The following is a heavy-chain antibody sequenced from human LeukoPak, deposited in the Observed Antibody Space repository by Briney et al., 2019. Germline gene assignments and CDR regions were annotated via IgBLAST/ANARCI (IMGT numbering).Heavy chain of an antibody. J-gene: IGHJ3*02. CDR2: ISYDGSNK. V-gene: IGHV3-30*04. CDR1: GFTFSSYA. Sequence: GGSLRLSCAASGFTFSSYAMHWVRQAPGKGLEWVAVISYDGSNKYYADSVKGRFTISRDNSKNTLYLQMNSLRAEDTAVYYCASNYDILTGYYMSPAFDIWGQGTMVTVSS. D-gene: IGHD3-9*01. CDR3: ASNYDILTGYYMSPAFDI.